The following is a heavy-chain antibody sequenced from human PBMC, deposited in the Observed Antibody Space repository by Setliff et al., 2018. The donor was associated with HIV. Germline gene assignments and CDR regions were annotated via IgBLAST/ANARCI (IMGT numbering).Heavy chain of an antibody. Sequence: ASVKVSCKASGGTFSSYAISWVRQAPGQGLEWMGWINPNNGGTNYAQKFQGRVTMTSDTSTSTVYMELSSLRSEDTAVYYCARGNGWFDFWGQGTLVTVSS. V-gene: IGHV1-8*02. CDR1: GGTFSSYA. CDR3: ARGNGWFDF. CDR2: INPNNGGT. J-gene: IGHJ5*01.